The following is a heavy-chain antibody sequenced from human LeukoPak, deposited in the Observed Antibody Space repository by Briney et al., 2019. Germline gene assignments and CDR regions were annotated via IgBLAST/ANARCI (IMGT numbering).Heavy chain of an antibody. V-gene: IGHV3-23*01. D-gene: IGHD3-9*01. J-gene: IGHJ4*02. Sequence: PGGSLRFSCVASGFTFTNYAMSWVRQAPGKGLEWVSAITGSDGSSYYADSVKGRFTISRDNSKNTLYLQVNSLRAEDTAVYYCAKWGDYDILTGYYVPDYWGQGTLVTVSS. CDR1: GFTFTNYA. CDR3: AKWGDYDILTGYYVPDY. CDR2: ITGSDGSS.